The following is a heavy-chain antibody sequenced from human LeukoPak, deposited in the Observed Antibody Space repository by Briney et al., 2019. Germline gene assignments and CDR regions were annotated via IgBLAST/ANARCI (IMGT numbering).Heavy chain of an antibody. CDR1: GFTFSSYA. Sequence: PGGSLRLSCAASGFTFSSYAMSWVRQAPGKGLEWVSSISSSSSYIYYADSVKGRFTISRDNAKNSLYLQMNSLRAEDTAVYYCARGPPETRGYSYGTFDYWGQGTLVTVSS. CDR2: ISSSSSYI. D-gene: IGHD5-18*01. V-gene: IGHV3-21*01. CDR3: ARGPPETRGYSYGTFDY. J-gene: IGHJ4*02.